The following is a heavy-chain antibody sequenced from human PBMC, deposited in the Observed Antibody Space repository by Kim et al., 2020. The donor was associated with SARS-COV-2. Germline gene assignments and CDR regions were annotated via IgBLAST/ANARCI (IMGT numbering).Heavy chain of an antibody. CDR1: GFTFNNYW. V-gene: IGHV3-7*01. D-gene: IGHD2-21*02. CDR3: VRDFQIVVGTSYYYYM. J-gene: IGHJ6*03. Sequence: GGSLRLSCAASGFTFNNYWMSWVRLAPGKGLEWVANINQAASEMHYVDSVRGRFTISRDNAKNSLSLQISSLSAEDTAVYYCVRDFQIVVGTSYYYYM. CDR2: INQAASEM.